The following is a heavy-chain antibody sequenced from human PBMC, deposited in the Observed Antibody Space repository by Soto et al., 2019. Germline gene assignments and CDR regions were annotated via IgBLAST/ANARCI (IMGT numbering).Heavy chain of an antibody. Sequence: GGSLRLSCAASGFRFDDYNLHWVRQAPGKGLEWVSLITWNGGNSYYADSVKGRFTISRDGTTESVSLQMTSLKREDTGLYFCARETLSYGSAWDVWGQLHTVT. CDR1: GFRFDDYN. D-gene: IGHD3-16*01. CDR3: ARETLSYGSAWDV. V-gene: IGHV3-43*01. J-gene: IGHJ6*02. CDR2: ITWNGGNS.